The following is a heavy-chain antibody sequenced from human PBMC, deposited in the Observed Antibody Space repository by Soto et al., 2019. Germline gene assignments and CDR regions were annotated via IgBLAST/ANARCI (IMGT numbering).Heavy chain of an antibody. V-gene: IGHV3-30-3*01. CDR3: ARASSGFSNWFDP. CDR2: ISYDGSNK. D-gene: IGHD6-19*01. J-gene: IGHJ5*02. CDR1: GFTFSSYA. Sequence: GGSLRLSCAASGFTFSSYAMHWVRQAPGKGLEWVAVISYDGSNKYYADSVKGRFTISRDNSKNTLYLQMNSLRAEDTAVYYCARASSGFSNWFDPWGQGTLVTVSS.